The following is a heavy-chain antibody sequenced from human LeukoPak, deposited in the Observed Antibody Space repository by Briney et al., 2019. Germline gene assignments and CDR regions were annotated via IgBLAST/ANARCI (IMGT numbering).Heavy chain of an antibody. CDR2: ISAYNGNT. Sequence: ASVKVSCKASGYTFTGYYMHWVRQAPGQGLEWMGWISAYNGNTNYAQKPQGRVTMTTDTSTSTAYMELRSLRSDDTAVYYCARVYASDAFDIWGQGTMVTVSS. V-gene: IGHV1-18*04. CDR3: ARVYASDAFDI. J-gene: IGHJ3*02. CDR1: GYTFTGYY. D-gene: IGHD5/OR15-5a*01.